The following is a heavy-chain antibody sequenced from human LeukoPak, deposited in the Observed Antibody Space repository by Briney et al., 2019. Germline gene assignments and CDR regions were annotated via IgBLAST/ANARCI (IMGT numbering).Heavy chain of an antibody. D-gene: IGHD4-11*01. V-gene: IGHV4-59*12. CDR3: ARERTTCWFDP. Sequence: KPSETLSLTCTVSGGSISSYYWSWIRQPPGKGLEWIGYIYYSGSTNYNPSLKSRVTISVDTSKNQFSLKLSSVTAADTAVYYCARERTTCWFDPWGQGTLVTVSS. CDR1: GGSISSYY. J-gene: IGHJ5*02. CDR2: IYYSGST.